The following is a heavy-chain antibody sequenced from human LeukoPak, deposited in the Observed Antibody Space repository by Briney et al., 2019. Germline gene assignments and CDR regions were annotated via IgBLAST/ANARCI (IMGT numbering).Heavy chain of an antibody. CDR1: GFIFNEYG. CDR2: INGNGGRT. D-gene: IGHD6-6*01. J-gene: IGHJ3*02. V-gene: IGHV3-20*04. CDR3: ARVYTSSRAFDI. Sequence: GGSLRLSCAASGFIFNEYGMTWVRQIPGKGLEWVSGINGNGGRTGYADSVKGRFTISRDNAKNSLYLQMNSLRAEDTAVYYCARVYTSSRAFDIWGQGTMVTVSS.